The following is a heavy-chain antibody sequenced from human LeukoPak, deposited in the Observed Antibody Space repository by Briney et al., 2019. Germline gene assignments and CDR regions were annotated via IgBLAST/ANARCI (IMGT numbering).Heavy chain of an antibody. CDR1: GYTFTGYY. V-gene: IGHV1-2*02. Sequence: ASVKVSCKASGYTFTGYYMHWVRQAPGQGLEWMGWINPNSGGTNYAQKLQGRVTMTRDTSISTAYMELSRLRSDDTAVYYCARGLPIYSNYYDSSGYYTAPFDYWGQGTLVTVSS. J-gene: IGHJ4*02. D-gene: IGHD3-22*01. CDR3: ARGLPIYSNYYDSSGYYTAPFDY. CDR2: INPNSGGT.